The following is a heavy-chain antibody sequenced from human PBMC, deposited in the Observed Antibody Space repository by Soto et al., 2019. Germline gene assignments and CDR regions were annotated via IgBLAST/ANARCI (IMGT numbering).Heavy chain of an antibody. CDR3: AFHYVDAFDI. CDR2: INPSGGST. CDR1: GYTFTSYY. V-gene: IGHV1-46*01. D-gene: IGHD4-17*01. J-gene: IGHJ3*02. Sequence: GASVKVSCKASGYTFTSYYMHWVRQAPGQGLEWMGIINPSGGSTSYAQKFQGRVTMTRDTSTSTVYMDLSSLRSEDTAVYYCAFHYVDAFDIWGQGTMVTVSS.